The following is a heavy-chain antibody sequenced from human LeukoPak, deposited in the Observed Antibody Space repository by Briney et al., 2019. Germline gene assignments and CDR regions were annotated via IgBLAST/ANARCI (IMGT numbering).Heavy chain of an antibody. CDR3: ARAGETADFDY. D-gene: IGHD3-10*01. Sequence: GASVKVSCKASGGTFSSYTISWVRQAPGQGLEWMGRIIPILGIANYAQKLQGRVTITADKSTSTAYMELSSLRSEDTAVYYCARAGETADFDYWGQGTLVTVSS. CDR1: GGTFSSYT. J-gene: IGHJ4*02. CDR2: IIPILGIA. V-gene: IGHV1-69*02.